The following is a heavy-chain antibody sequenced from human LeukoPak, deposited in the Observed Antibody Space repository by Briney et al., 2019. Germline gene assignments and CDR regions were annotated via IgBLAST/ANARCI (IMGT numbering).Heavy chain of an antibody. D-gene: IGHD3-22*01. V-gene: IGHV1-69*13. CDR3: ASDTYYYDSSGSSIP. Sequence: GASVKVSCKAPARTFSSYAISWVRQAPGQGLEWMGGIIPIFGTANYAQKFQGRVAIIAGESTSRAYMELSSLRSEDTAVYYCASDTYYYDSSGSSIPWGQGTLVTVSS. J-gene: IGHJ5*02. CDR1: ARTFSSYA. CDR2: IIPIFGTA.